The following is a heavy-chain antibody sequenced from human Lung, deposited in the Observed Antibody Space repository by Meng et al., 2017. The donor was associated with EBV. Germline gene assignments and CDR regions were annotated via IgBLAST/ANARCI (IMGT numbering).Heavy chain of an antibody. CDR2: INHSGST. V-gene: IGHV4-34*01. J-gene: IGHJ4*02. D-gene: IGHD3-22*01. CDR1: GGSFSGYY. CDR3: ARALFDYYDSSGYYDY. Sequence: QGQPQQWGAGLLKPSEPLSLTCAVHGGSFSGYYWSWIRQPPGKGLEWIGEINHSGSTNYNPSLKSRVTISVDTSKNQFSLKLSSVTAADTAVYYCARALFDYYDSSGYYDYWGQGTLVTVSS.